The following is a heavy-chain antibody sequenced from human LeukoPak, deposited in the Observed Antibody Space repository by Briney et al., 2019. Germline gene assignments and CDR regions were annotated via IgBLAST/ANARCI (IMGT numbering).Heavy chain of an antibody. J-gene: IGHJ4*02. Sequence: GGSLRLSCAAAGFTFSSYWMSWVRQPPGKGLEWVANIKEDGSEKYYVDSLKGRFTISRDNAKNSLYLQMNSLRAEDTAVYYCVRDSYSRDLDYWGQGTLVTVSS. CDR2: IKEDGSEK. CDR3: VRDSYSRDLDY. D-gene: IGHD3-22*01. CDR1: GFTFSSYW. V-gene: IGHV3-7*01.